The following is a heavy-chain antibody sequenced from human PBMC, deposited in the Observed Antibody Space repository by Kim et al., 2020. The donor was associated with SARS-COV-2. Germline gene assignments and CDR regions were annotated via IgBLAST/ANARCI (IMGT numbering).Heavy chain of an antibody. V-gene: IGHV3-23*01. D-gene: IGHD6-6*01. Sequence: YYAASVRGRFIISGDGSKSTVDLQMNSLTAEDTAVYYCAKTIVAARYFDFWGQGTLVSVSS. J-gene: IGHJ4*02. CDR3: AKTIVAARYFDF.